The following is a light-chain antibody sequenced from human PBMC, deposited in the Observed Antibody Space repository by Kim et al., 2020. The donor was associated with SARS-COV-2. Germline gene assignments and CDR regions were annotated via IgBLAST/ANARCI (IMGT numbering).Light chain of an antibody. CDR1: SSNIGSNT. CDR3: ATWDDSLNARV. J-gene: IGLJ3*02. Sequence: ELTQPPSASGTPGQRVTISCSGSSSNIGSNTVNWFQQFPGTAPKLLIYSNNQRPSGVPARFSGSISGTSASLAISGLQSQDEADYYCATWDDSLNARVFGGGTQLTVL. CDR2: SNN. V-gene: IGLV1-44*01.